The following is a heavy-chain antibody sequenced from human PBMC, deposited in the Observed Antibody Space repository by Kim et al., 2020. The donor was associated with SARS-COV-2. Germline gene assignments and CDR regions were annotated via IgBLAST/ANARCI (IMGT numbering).Heavy chain of an antibody. CDR2: IKQDGSEK. Sequence: GGSLRLSCAASGFTFSNYWMSWVRQAPGKGLEWVANIKQDGSEKYYVDSVKGRFTISRDNSKNSLYLQVNSLRAEDTAIYYCARDVTYLNWGQGTMVTVSS. D-gene: IGHD3-10*01. CDR1: GFTFSNYW. CDR3: ARDVTYLN. V-gene: IGHV3-7*03. J-gene: IGHJ3*01.